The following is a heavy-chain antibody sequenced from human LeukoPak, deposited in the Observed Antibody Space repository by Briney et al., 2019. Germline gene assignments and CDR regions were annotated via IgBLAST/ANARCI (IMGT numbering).Heavy chain of an antibody. V-gene: IGHV3-11*01. CDR2: ITTSSDSTI. Sequence: EGSLRLSCAASGFTFSDYYMSWIRQAPGKGLEWISYITTSSDSTIYYADSVKGRFTVSRDNAENSLYLQMNSLRAEDTAVYYCAREGSYRFRGPFDTWGQGTMVTVSS. CDR3: AREGSYRFRGPFDT. J-gene: IGHJ3*02. CDR1: GFTFSDYY. D-gene: IGHD3-16*02.